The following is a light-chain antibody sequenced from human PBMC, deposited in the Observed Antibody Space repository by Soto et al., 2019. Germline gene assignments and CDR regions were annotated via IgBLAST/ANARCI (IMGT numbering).Light chain of an antibody. CDR1: EGIISY. J-gene: IGKJ1*01. CDR3: QQYYSYPT. Sequence: ALRMTQSPSSLSASTGDRVTISCRASEGIISYLAWYQQKPGKAPKLLIYAASTLQSGVPSRFSGSGSGTDFTLTISCLQSDDFATYYCQQYYSYPTFGQGTKVEIK. V-gene: IGKV1-8*01. CDR2: AAS.